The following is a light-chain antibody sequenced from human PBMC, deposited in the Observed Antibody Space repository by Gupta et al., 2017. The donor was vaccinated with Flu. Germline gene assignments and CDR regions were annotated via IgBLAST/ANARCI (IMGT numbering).Light chain of an antibody. V-gene: IGKV1-39*01. CDR2: AAS. CDR3: QQSHSTPLT. Sequence: DIQMTQPPSSLSASVGDRVTITCRASQSISSYLNWYQQKPGKAPKLLIYAASSLQSGVPSSFSGSGSGTDFTLTISSLQPEDFATYYCQQSHSTPLTFGGGTKVEIK. CDR1: QSISSY. J-gene: IGKJ4*01.